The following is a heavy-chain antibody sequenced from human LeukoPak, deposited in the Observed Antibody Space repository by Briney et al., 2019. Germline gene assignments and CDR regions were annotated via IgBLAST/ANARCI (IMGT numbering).Heavy chain of an antibody. J-gene: IGHJ4*02. CDR3: AREDIAVAADY. V-gene: IGHV1-3*01. CDR1: GYTFTSYA. D-gene: IGHD6-19*01. Sequence: GASVKVSCRASGYTFTSYAMHWVRQAPGQRLEWMGRINAGNGNTKYSQKFQGRVTITRDTSASTAYMELSSLRSEDTAVYYCAREDIAVAADYWGQGTLVTVSS. CDR2: INAGNGNT.